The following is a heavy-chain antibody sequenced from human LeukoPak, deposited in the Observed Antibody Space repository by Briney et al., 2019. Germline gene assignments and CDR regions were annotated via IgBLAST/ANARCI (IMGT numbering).Heavy chain of an antibody. CDR1: GFSLSDYR. CDR2: VNQDGSEK. Sequence: GGSLRLSCVVSGFSLSDYRMSWVRQAPGKGLEWVANVNQDGSEKNYVDSVKGRFTISRDYAKNSLYLHMNSLRADDTAVYCCARERALNYYDSSGYDYWGQGTLVTVSS. CDR3: ARERALNYYDSSGYDY. D-gene: IGHD3-22*01. J-gene: IGHJ4*02. V-gene: IGHV3-7*01.